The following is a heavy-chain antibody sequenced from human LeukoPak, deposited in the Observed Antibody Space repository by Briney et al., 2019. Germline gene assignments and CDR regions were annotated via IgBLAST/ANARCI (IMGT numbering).Heavy chain of an antibody. V-gene: IGHV3-21*01. Sequence: PGGSLRLSCAASGFTFSSYSMNWVRQAPGKGLEWVSSISSSSYIYYADSVKGRFTISRDNSKNTLYLQMNSLRAEDTAVYYCARSERYSSSWYGIYFDYWGQGTLVTVSS. CDR3: ARSERYSSSWYGIYFDY. J-gene: IGHJ4*02. CDR2: ISSSSYI. CDR1: GFTFSSYS. D-gene: IGHD6-13*01.